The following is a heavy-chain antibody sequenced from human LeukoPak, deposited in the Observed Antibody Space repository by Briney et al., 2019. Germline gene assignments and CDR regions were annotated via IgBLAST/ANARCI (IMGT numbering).Heavy chain of an antibody. CDR2: ISGSGGST. CDR1: GFTFNSYA. CDR3: AKDGLADSFDY. V-gene: IGHV3-23*01. Sequence: GGSLRLSCAASGFTFNSYAMSWVRQAPGKGLEWVSAISGSGGSTYYADSVKGRFTISRDNSKSTLYLQMNSLRAKDTAVYYCAKDGLADSFDYWGQGTLVTVSS. D-gene: IGHD6-19*01. J-gene: IGHJ4*02.